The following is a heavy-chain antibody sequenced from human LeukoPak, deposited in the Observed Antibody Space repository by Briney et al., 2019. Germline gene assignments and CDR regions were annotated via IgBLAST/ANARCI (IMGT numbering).Heavy chain of an antibody. CDR3: AKAGSTMIVVVTHFDY. CDR1: GFTFSRYA. CDR2: ISGSGGST. V-gene: IGHV3-23*01. D-gene: IGHD3-22*01. Sequence: GSLRLSCAASGFTFSRYAMSWVRQAPGKGLGWVTAISGSGGSTYSADSVKVRFTVSSDNSKNTLYLQMNSLRAEDTAVYYCAKAGSTMIVVVTHFDYWGQGTLVTVSS. J-gene: IGHJ4*02.